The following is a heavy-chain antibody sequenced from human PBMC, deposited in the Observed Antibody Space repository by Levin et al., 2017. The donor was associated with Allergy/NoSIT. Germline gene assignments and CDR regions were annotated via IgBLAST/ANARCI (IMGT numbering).Heavy chain of an antibody. CDR2: IDWDDDK. CDR1: GFSLSTSGVR. CDR3: ARIRDNWNDDA. D-gene: IGHD1-20*01. V-gene: IGHV2-70*04. J-gene: IGHJ4*02. Sequence: SGPTLVKPTQTLTLTCTFSGFSLSTSGVRVSWIRQPPGKALEWLARIDWDDDKFYSTSLKTRLNISKDTSKNQVVLTMTNMDPVDTATYYCARIRDNWNDDAWGQGTLVTVSS.